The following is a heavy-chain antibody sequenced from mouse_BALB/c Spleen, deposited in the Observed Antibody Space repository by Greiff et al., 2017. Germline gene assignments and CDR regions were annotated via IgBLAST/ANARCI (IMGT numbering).Heavy chain of an antibody. CDR1: GYTFTDYA. Sequence: VQLQQSGAELVRPGVSVKISCKGSGYTFTDYAMHWVKQSHAKSLEWIGVISTYYGDASYNQKFKGKATMTVDKSSSTAYMELARLTSEDSAIYYCARGSTMITTGAMDYWGQGTSVTVSS. CDR3: ARGSTMITTGAMDY. D-gene: IGHD2-4*01. J-gene: IGHJ4*01. V-gene: IGHV1S137*01. CDR2: ISTYYGDA.